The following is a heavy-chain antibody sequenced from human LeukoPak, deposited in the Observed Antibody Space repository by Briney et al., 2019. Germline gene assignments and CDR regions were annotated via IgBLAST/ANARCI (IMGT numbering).Heavy chain of an antibody. Sequence: GGSLRLSCAASGFTFSSYAMHWVRQAPGKGLEWVAVISYDGSNKYYADSVKGRFTISRDNSKNTLYLQMNSLRAEDTAVYYCARSYHYDSSGLPDYWDQGTLVTVSS. CDR3: ARSYHYDSSGLPDY. D-gene: IGHD3-22*01. J-gene: IGHJ4*02. CDR2: ISYDGSNK. CDR1: GFTFSSYA. V-gene: IGHV3-30-3*01.